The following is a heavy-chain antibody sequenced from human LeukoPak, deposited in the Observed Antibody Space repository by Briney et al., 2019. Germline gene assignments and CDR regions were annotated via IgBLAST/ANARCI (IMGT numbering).Heavy chain of an antibody. V-gene: IGHV4-59*01. CDR3: ARGERQTSGYYYYFDY. CDR1: GGSISGFY. J-gene: IGHJ4*02. CDR2: ISYSGNT. D-gene: IGHD3-22*01. Sequence: SETLSLTCTVSGGSISGFYWSWIRQPPGKGLEWIGYISYSGNTNYTPSLKSRVTISVDTSKNQFSLKLNSVTAADTAVYYCARGERQTSGYYYYFDYWGQGTLVPVSS.